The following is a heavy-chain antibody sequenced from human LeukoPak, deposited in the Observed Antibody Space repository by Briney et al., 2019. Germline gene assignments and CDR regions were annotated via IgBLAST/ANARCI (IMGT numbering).Heavy chain of an antibody. V-gene: IGHV4-59*08. CDR3: ARCRKASSEGWFDP. CDR1: RGSIRSYY. J-gene: IGHJ5*02. D-gene: IGHD6-25*01. CDR2: IYYSGST. Sequence: SQTLSPTCTVSRGSIRSYYWSCIVQHAGNQLGWIGYIYYSGSTNYNPSLKSRVTISVDTSKKQFSLKLSSVTAADTAVYYCARCRKASSEGWFDPWGQGTLANVSS.